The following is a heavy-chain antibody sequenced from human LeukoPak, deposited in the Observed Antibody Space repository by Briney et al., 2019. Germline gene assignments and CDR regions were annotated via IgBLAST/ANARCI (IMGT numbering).Heavy chain of an antibody. Sequence: PGGTLRLSCAASGFTFSSYGMSWVRQAPGKGLEWVSAISGSGGSTYYADSVKGRFTISRDNSKNTLYLQMNSLRAEDTAVYYCATLTSLRYYDYVWGSYHYHDAFDIWGQGTMVTVSS. CDR1: GFTFSSYG. CDR2: ISGSGGST. CDR3: ATLTSLRYYDYVWGSYHYHDAFDI. V-gene: IGHV3-23*01. D-gene: IGHD3-16*02. J-gene: IGHJ3*02.